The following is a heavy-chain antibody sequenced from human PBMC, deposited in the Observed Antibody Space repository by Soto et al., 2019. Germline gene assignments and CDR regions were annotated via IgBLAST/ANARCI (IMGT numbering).Heavy chain of an antibody. CDR3: ARYHFGDYAFDS. J-gene: IGHJ4*02. Sequence: GGSLRLSCAASGFIFSGNWMSWVRQAPGKGLEWVAYIKQDGSEKRYVDSVEGRFTISRDNSKNSLYLQMNSLVVGDTATYYCARYHFGDYAFDSWGQGTPVTVSS. CDR2: IKQDGSEK. CDR1: GFIFSGNW. D-gene: IGHD4-17*01. V-gene: IGHV3-7*04.